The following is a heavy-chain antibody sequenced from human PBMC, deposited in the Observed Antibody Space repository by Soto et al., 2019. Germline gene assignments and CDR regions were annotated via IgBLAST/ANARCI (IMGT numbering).Heavy chain of an antibody. J-gene: IGHJ4*03. CDR3: ARGDSRRYLGWFRSRSFVI. D-gene: IGHD3-9*01. CDR1: GGSFSGYY. V-gene: IGHV4-34*01. Sequence: ETLSLTCAVYGGSFSGYYWSWIRQPPGKGLEWIGEINHSGSTNYNPSLKSRVTISVDTSKNQFSLKLSPVTSADAAVYYCARGDSRRYLGWFRSRSFVICGPGTLLAVSS. CDR2: INHSGST.